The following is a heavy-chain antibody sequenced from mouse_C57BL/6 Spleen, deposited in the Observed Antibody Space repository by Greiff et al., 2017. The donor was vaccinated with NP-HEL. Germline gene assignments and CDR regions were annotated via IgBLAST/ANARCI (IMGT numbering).Heavy chain of an antibody. CDR3: ARGLLGFAY. V-gene: IGHV5-4*03. J-gene: IGHJ3*01. D-gene: IGHD1-1*01. Sequence: EVKLMESGGGLVKPGGSLKLSCAASGFTFSSYAMSWVRQTPEKRLEWVATISDGGSYTYYPDNVKGRFTISRDNAKNNLYLQMSHLKSEDTAMYYCARGLLGFAYWGQGTLVTVSA. CDR1: GFTFSSYA. CDR2: ISDGGSYT.